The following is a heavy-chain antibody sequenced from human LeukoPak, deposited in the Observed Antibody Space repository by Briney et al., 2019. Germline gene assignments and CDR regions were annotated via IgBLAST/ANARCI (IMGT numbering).Heavy chain of an antibody. Sequence: GGSLRLSCVASGFTLRTFWMHWVRQVPGKRPVWIARINTEGEVTYADSVKGRFTISRDNAKNSLYLQMNSLRAEDTAVYYCARVEDYDILTGFDYWGQGTLVTVSS. J-gene: IGHJ4*02. CDR3: ARVEDYDILTGFDY. D-gene: IGHD3-9*01. CDR2: INTEGEV. CDR1: GFTLRTFW. V-gene: IGHV3-74*03.